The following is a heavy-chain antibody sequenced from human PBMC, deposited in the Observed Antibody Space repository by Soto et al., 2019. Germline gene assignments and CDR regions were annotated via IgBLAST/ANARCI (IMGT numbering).Heavy chain of an antibody. Sequence: QVHLVQSGAEVKKPGASVKVSRKASGYTFTSYGITWVRQAPGQGLEWMGWINAHNGNTDYAQKLQGRVIVTRDTSTSTAYMELRSLRSDDTAVYYCAKGRYGDYWGQGALVTVSS. CDR3: AKGRYGDY. V-gene: IGHV1-18*01. J-gene: IGHJ4*02. CDR1: GYTFTSYG. D-gene: IGHD1-1*01. CDR2: INAHNGNT.